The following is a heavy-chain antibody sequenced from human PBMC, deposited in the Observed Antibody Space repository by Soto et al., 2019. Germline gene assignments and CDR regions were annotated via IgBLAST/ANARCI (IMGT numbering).Heavy chain of an antibody. CDR2: LYWDDDR. Sequence: QITLKESGPTLVKPTQTLTLTCTFSVFALSATGGGVGWIRQPPGKALEWLDALYWDDDRRYSPSLKSRLTITKDTSTNQVVLTMPNRDPLDTATYYCARQDYYYDDVNSYYVWFDPWGQGTMVTVSS. D-gene: IGHD3-22*01. CDR1: VFALSATGGG. J-gene: IGHJ5*02. CDR3: ARQDYYYDDVNSYYVWFDP. V-gene: IGHV2-5*02.